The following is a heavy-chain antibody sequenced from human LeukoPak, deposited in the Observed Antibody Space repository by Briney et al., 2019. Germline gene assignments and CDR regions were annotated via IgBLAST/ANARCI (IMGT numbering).Heavy chain of an antibody. Sequence: PGGSLRLSCAASGFTFSSYGMHWVRQAPGKGLEWVAFIRYDGSNKYYADSVKGRFTISRDNSKNTLYLQMNSLRAEDTAVYYCANLGRQLERLFDYWGQGTLVTVSS. D-gene: IGHD1-1*01. CDR1: GFTFSSYG. J-gene: IGHJ4*02. CDR3: ANLGRQLERLFDY. CDR2: IRYDGSNK. V-gene: IGHV3-30*02.